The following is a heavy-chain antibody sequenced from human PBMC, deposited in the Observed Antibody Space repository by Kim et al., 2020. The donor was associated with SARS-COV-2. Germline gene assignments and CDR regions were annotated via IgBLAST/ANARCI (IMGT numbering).Heavy chain of an antibody. CDR3: ARGGGVYTY. J-gene: IGHJ4*02. CDR2: GRT. D-gene: IGHD2-8*01. Sequence: GRTNYHPSLKSRITISVDMSENQFSLNVNSVTAADTAVYFCARGGGVYTYWGQGTPVTVSS. V-gene: IGHV4-34*01.